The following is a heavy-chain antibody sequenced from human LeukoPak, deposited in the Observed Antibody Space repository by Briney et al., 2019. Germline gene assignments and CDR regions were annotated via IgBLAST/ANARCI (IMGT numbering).Heavy chain of an antibody. Sequence: KPGGSLRLSCAASGFTFSSYSMNWVRQAPGKGLEWVSSLSSSSSYIYYADSVKGRFTISRDNAKNSLYLQMNSLRAEDTAVYYCARIPLVATIYYGMDVWGQGTTVTVSS. D-gene: IGHD5-12*01. J-gene: IGHJ6*02. CDR1: GFTFSSYS. CDR2: LSSSSSYI. V-gene: IGHV3-21*01. CDR3: ARIPLVATIYYGMDV.